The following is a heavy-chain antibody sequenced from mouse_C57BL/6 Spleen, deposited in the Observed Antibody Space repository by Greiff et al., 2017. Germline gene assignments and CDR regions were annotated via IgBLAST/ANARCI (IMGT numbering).Heavy chain of an antibody. CDR3: AREGDDGGAWFAY. Sequence: EVKLMESGPGLVKPSQSLSLTCSVTGYSITSGYYWNWIRQFPGNKLEWMGYISYDGSNNYNPSLKNRISITRDTSKNQFFLKLNSVTTEDTATYYCAREGDDGGAWFAYWGQGTLVTVSA. V-gene: IGHV3-6*01. D-gene: IGHD1-2*01. J-gene: IGHJ3*01. CDR2: ISYDGSN. CDR1: GYSITSGYY.